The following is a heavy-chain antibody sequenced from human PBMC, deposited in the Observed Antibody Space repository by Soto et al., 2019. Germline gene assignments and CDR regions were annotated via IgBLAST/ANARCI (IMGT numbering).Heavy chain of an antibody. Sequence: QVQLVQSGAEVKKPGASVKVSCKASGYTFTNYAISWVRQAPGQGLEWMGWISTYNGNTKYAKKVKGRVTLTTDTSTSTAYMELRSLRGDDTAMYFCARDSTETAVSVYFYGMDIWGQGTTVIVSS. CDR3: ARDSTETAVSVYFYGMDI. J-gene: IGHJ6*02. D-gene: IGHD2-2*01. CDR1: GYTFTNYA. CDR2: ISTYNGNT. V-gene: IGHV1-18*01.